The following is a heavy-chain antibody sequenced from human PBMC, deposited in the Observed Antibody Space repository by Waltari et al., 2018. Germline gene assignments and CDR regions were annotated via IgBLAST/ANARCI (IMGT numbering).Heavy chain of an antibody. Sequence: EGQLVESGGGLVQPGGSLGLSCQAYGFPFSSVEMNWVRQAPGKGLEWISYITSSGSTIYYADSVKGRFTISRDNAKNSLYLQMNSLRAEDTAVYFCARDSEYYYGMDVWGQGTTVLVSS. D-gene: IGHD3-10*01. CDR3: ARDSEYYYGMDV. V-gene: IGHV3-48*03. CDR2: ITSSGSTI. CDR1: GFPFSSVE. J-gene: IGHJ6*02.